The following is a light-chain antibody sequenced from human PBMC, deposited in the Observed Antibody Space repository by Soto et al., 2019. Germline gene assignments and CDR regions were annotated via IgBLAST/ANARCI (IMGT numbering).Light chain of an antibody. CDR3: QKYFNWPPQYI. CDR1: QIIANR. J-gene: IGKJ2*01. CDR2: GAF. Sequence: EIVMTQSPATLSVSPGERATLSCRASQIIANRLAWYQQKPGQAPRLLVYGAFNRATGIPTRFSGSGSATDLTLTITSLQSEDSAIYYCQKYFNWPPQYIFGQGTKLDIK. V-gene: IGKV3-15*01.